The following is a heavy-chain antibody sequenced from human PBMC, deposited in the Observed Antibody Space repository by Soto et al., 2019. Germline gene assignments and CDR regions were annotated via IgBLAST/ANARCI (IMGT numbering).Heavy chain of an antibody. V-gene: IGHV1-18*01. Sequence: AAAAEMSCKASGYAFTSYGSICVRQDPGQGLEWMGWISAYNGNTNYAQKLQGRVTMTTDTSTSTAYMELRSLRSDDTAVYYCARDFSGWNYYYYGMDVWGQGTTVTVS. D-gene: IGHD6-19*01. CDR2: ISAYNGNT. CDR1: GYAFTSYG. J-gene: IGHJ6*02. CDR3: ARDFSGWNYYYYGMDV.